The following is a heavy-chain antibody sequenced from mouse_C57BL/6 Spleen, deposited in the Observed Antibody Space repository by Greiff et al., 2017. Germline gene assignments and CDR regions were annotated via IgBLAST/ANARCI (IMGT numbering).Heavy chain of an antibody. CDR2: ISSGSSTI. J-gene: IGHJ2*01. CDR1: GFTFSDYG. V-gene: IGHV5-17*01. Sequence: EVKLMESGGGLVKPGGSLKLSCAASGFTFSDYGMHWVRQAPEKGLEWVAYISSGSSTIYYADTVKGRFTISRDNAKNTLFLQMTSLRSEDTAMYYCARVYDYDDYFDYWGQGTTLTVSS. D-gene: IGHD2-4*01. CDR3: ARVYDYDDYFDY.